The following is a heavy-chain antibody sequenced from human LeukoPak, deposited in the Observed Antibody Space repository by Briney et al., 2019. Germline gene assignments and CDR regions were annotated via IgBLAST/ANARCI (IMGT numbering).Heavy chain of an antibody. CDR1: GFTFSSYS. CDR3: ARPEYYYDSSGYYYSRYYFDY. CDR2: ISSSSSYI. D-gene: IGHD3-22*01. J-gene: IGHJ4*02. V-gene: IGHV3-21*01. Sequence: GGSLRLSCAASGFTFSSYSMNWVRQAPGKGLEWVSSISSSSSYIYYADSVKGRFTISRDNAKNSLYLQMNSLRAEDTAVYYCARPEYYYDSSGYYYSRYYFDYWGQGTLVTVSS.